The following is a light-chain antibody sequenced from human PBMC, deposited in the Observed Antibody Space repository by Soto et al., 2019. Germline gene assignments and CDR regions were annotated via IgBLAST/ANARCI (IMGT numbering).Light chain of an antibody. V-gene: IGLV2-23*02. CDR1: SSDIGNFRL. CDR2: EVN. J-gene: IGLJ1*01. Sequence: QSALAQPASVSGSPGQSITISCTGTSSDIGNFRLVPWYQQHPGKVPKVVMFEVNKRPSWVSNHLSGSRSGKTASLTISGLQTEDEADYYCCSYADNNTYVFGSGTKVTVL. CDR3: CSYADNNTYV.